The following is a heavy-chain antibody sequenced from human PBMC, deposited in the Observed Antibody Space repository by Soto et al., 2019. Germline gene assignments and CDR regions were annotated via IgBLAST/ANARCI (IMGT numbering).Heavy chain of an antibody. Sequence: PWGSPRISCAACGDTVCSYGMDWVRQDPGKGLEWVAVISGDGSSANYADSVKGRFTISKDKSSNTLYLQMNSLRAEDTAVYYCVKGAWLDYWGQGTLVTVSS. CDR2: ISGDGSSA. CDR3: VKGAWLDY. CDR1: GDTVCSYG. J-gene: IGHJ4*01. V-gene: IGHV3-33*03. D-gene: IGHD6-19*01.